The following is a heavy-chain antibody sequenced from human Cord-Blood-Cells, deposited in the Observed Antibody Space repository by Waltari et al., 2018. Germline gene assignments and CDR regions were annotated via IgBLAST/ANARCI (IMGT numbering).Heavy chain of an antibody. CDR1: GGSFSGYY. CDR2: INHSGST. D-gene: IGHD1-26*01. Sequence: QVQLQQWGAGLLKPSETLSLTCAVYGGSFSGYYWRWIRQPPGKGLEWIGEINHSGSTNYNPSLKSRVTISVDTSKNQFSLKLSSVTAADTAVYYCASSWELQGNWFDPWGQGTLVTVSS. V-gene: IGHV4-34*01. CDR3: ASSWELQGNWFDP. J-gene: IGHJ5*02.